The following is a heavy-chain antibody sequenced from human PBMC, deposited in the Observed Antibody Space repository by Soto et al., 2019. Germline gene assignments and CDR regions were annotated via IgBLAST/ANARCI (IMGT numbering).Heavy chain of an antibody. V-gene: IGHV3-30*18. CDR2: ISYDGGSK. D-gene: IGHD3-22*01. CDR1: GFAFSTYG. Sequence: QVPLVEYGGGEVQPGKSLRLSCAASGFAFSTYGIHWVRQALGKGLEWVALISYDGGSKYYGDSVKGRFIISRDNSHNAGSLRMNSLRADDTAVYFCAKEQLAMTVVVADYFDSWGQVTLVSVSS. CDR3: AKEQLAMTVVVADYFDS. J-gene: IGHJ4*02.